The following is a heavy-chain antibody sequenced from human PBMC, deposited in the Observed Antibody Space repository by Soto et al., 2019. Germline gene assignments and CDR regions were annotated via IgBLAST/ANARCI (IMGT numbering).Heavy chain of an antibody. V-gene: IGHV3-49*03. CDR1: GYSFEGYG. Sequence: EVQLVESGGGLEQPGRSLRLACKTSGYSFEGYGVSWFRRAPGKGLEWVAFIRSRLYGGAADYAASVLGRFTISRDDPSSIAYLQMNSLKIDDTAVYYCTRIYGSGTYLPDFWCPGTLVTVSS. CDR2: IRSRLYGGAA. CDR3: TRIYGSGTYLPDF. D-gene: IGHD3-10*01. J-gene: IGHJ4*02.